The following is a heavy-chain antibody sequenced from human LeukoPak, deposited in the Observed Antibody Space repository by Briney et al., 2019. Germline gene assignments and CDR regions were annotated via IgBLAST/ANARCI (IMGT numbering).Heavy chain of an antibody. Sequence: ASVKVSCKASGYTFTSYYMHWVRQAPGQGLEWMGIINPSGGSATYAQKFQGRVTMTRDTSTSTVYMELGSLRSEDTAVYYCARGLGSGSYYGSWGQGTLVTVSS. D-gene: IGHD3-10*01. J-gene: IGHJ5*02. V-gene: IGHV1-46*01. CDR2: INPSGGSA. CDR3: ARGLGSGSYYGS. CDR1: GYTFTSYY.